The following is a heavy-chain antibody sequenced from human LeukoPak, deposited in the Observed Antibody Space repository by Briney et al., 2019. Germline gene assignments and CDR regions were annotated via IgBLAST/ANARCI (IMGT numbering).Heavy chain of an antibody. V-gene: IGHV4-34*01. CDR3: ARADIVVVVAATEAFDI. CDR2: INHSGST. Sequence: PSETLSLTCAVYGGSFSGYDWSWIRQPPGKGLEWIGEINHSGSTNYNPSLKSRVTISVDTSKNQFSLKLSSVTAADTAVYYCARADIVVVVAATEAFDIWGQGTMVTVSS. D-gene: IGHD2-15*01. J-gene: IGHJ3*02. CDR1: GGSFSGYD.